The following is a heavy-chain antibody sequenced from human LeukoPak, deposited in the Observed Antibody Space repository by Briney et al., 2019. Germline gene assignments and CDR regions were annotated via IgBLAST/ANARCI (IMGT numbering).Heavy chain of an antibody. D-gene: IGHD1-1*01. CDR3: ASRMYNWNDDPSFDY. Sequence: SETLSLTCTVSGGSISSSSYYWGWIRQPPGKGLEWIGSIYYSGSTYYNPSLKSRVTISVDTSKNQFSLKLSSVTAADTAVYYCASRMYNWNDDPSFDYWGQGTLVTVSS. V-gene: IGHV4-39*01. CDR1: GGSISSSSYY. J-gene: IGHJ4*02. CDR2: IYYSGST.